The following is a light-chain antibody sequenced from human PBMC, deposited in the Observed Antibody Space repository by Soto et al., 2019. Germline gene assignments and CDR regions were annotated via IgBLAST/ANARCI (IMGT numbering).Light chain of an antibody. CDR1: QSVSSNY. CDR3: QQYGSSPRT. J-gene: IGKJ4*01. Sequence: PGERATLSCRASQSVSSNYLAWYQQKPGQTPKVLIYRASTRATGIPDRFSGSGSGTDFTLTISRLEAEDFAVYYCQQYGSSPRTFGGGTKVDIK. CDR2: RAS. V-gene: IGKV3-20*01.